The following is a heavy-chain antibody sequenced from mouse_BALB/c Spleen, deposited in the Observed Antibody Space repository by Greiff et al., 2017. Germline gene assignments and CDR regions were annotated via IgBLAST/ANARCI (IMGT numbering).Heavy chain of an antibody. D-gene: IGHD2-4*01. V-gene: IGHV1S137*01. CDR2: ISTYYGDA. CDR1: GYTFTDYA. J-gene: IGHJ3*01. CDR3: AREDYAWFAY. Sequence: QVQLQQSGAELVRPGVSVKISCKGSGYTFTDYAMHWVKQSHAKSLEWIGVISTYYGDASYNQKFKGKATMTVDKSSSTAYMELARLTSEDSAIYYCAREDYAWFAYWGQGTLVTVSA.